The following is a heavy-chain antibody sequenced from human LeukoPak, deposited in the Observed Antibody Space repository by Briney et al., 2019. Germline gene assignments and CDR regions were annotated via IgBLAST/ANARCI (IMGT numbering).Heavy chain of an antibody. CDR1: GGSSNNYY. D-gene: IGHD3-22*01. CDR3: AREYVDYYDSSGLFDY. CDR2: IYTSGST. J-gene: IGHJ4*02. Sequence: PSETLSLTCTVSGGSSNNYYWSWIRQSAGKGLEWIGRIYTSGSTNYNPSLKSRVSMSVDTSKNQFSLRLRSVTAADTAVYYCAREYVDYYDSSGLFDYWGQGTLVTVSS. V-gene: IGHV4-4*07.